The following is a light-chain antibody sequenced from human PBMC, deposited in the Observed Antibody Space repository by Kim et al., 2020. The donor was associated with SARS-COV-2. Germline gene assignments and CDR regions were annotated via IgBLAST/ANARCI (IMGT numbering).Light chain of an antibody. CDR3: ASYTSTDSLYV. J-gene: IGLJ1*01. Sequence: QSALTQPASVSGSPGQSITVPCTGTISDVGGYDYVSWYQQYPGKAPQLLIYDVTNRPSGISHRFSGSKSGNTASLIISGLQADDEAQYYCASYTSTDSLYVFGTGTKVTVL. V-gene: IGLV2-14*03. CDR2: DVT. CDR1: ISDVGGYDY.